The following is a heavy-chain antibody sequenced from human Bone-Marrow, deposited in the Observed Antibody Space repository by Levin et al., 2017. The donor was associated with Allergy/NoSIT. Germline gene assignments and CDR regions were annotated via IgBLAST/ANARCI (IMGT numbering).Heavy chain of an antibody. D-gene: IGHD5-18*01. CDR1: GGSISTYY. Sequence: SQTLSLTCTVSGGSISTYYWSWIRQPPGKGLEWIGYIYYSGSTNYNPSLKSRVTISVDTSKNQFSLKLSSVTAADTAVYYCARHGGYSSPSGYWGQGTLVTVSS. V-gene: IGHV4-59*08. CDR2: IYYSGST. CDR3: ARHGGYSSPSGY. J-gene: IGHJ4*02.